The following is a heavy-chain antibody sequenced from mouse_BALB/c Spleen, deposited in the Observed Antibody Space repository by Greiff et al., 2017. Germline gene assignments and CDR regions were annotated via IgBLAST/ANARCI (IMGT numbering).Heavy chain of an antibody. V-gene: IGHV3-2*02. CDR2: ISYSGST. Sequence: EVQLQESGPGLVKPSQSLSLTCTVTGYSITSDYAWNWIRQFPGNKLEWMGYISYSGSTSYNPSLKSRISITRDTSKNQFFLQLNSVTTEDTATYYCARRGGSSYVYAMDYWGQGTSVTVSS. CDR1: GYSITSDYA. D-gene: IGHD1-1*01. J-gene: IGHJ4*01. CDR3: ARRGGSSYVYAMDY.